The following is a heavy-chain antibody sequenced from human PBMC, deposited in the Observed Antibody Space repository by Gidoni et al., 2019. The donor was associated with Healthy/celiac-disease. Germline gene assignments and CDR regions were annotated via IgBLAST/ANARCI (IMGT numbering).Heavy chain of an antibody. D-gene: IGHD1-26*01. V-gene: IGHV4-39*01. CDR1: GGSISSSSYY. CDR3: ARPLSHEVKWELRYYFDY. Sequence: QLQLQESGPGLVKPSETLSLTCTVSGGSISSSSYYWGWIRQPPGKGLEWIGSIYYSGSTYYNPSLKSRVTISVDTSKNQFSLKLSSVTAADTAVYYCARPLSHEVKWELRYYFDYWGQGTLVTVSS. J-gene: IGHJ4*02. CDR2: IYYSGST.